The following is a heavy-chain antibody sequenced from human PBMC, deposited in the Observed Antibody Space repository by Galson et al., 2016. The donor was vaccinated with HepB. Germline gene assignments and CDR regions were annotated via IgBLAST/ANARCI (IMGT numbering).Heavy chain of an antibody. CDR3: ARVRGYYGSGTYLYKFDL. V-gene: IGHV3-11*06. CDR1: GFAFSDYY. J-gene: IGHJ4*02. CDR2: ISGSSSYT. Sequence: SLRLSCAASGFAFSDYYMGWIRQAPEKGLEWLSYISGSSSYTDYADAVKGRSTIFRDNAKNSLDLGIDSLRAEDTAVYYCARVRGYYGSGTYLYKFDLWGQGTLVTVSS. D-gene: IGHD3-10*01.